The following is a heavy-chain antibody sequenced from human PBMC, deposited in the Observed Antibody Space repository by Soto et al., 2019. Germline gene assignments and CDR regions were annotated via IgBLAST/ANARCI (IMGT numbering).Heavy chain of an antibody. Sequence: GSLRLSCAASGFTFSDYYMSWIRQAPGKGLEWVSYISSSGSTIYYADSVKGRFAISRDNAKNSLYLQMNSLRAEDTAVYYCAIISQEMNIVATNYEYWGQGTLVTVSS. D-gene: IGHD5-12*01. CDR3: AIISQEMNIVATNYEY. CDR1: GFTFSDYY. CDR2: ISSSGSTI. J-gene: IGHJ4*02. V-gene: IGHV3-11*01.